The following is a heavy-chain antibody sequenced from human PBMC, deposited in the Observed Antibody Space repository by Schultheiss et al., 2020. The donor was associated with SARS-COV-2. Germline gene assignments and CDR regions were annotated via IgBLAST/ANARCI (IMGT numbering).Heavy chain of an antibody. CDR1: GYSFTSYW. D-gene: IGHD2-15*01. CDR3: ARYCSGGSCYPRYYYYGMDV. Sequence: GESLKISCKGSGYSFTSYWIGWVRQMPGKGLEWIGYIYPGDSDTRYSPSFQGQVTISADKSISTAYLQWSSLKASDTAMYYCARYCSGGSCYPRYYYYGMDVWGQGTTVTVSS. J-gene: IGHJ6*02. V-gene: IGHV5-51*01. CDR2: IYPGDSDT.